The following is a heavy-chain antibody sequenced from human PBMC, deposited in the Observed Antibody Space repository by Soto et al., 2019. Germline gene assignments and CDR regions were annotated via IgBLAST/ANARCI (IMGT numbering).Heavy chain of an antibody. D-gene: IGHD6-19*01. V-gene: IGHV4-59*01. Sequence: SETLSLTCTVSRDSISSCYWSWSRQPPGKRLEWIGYISYSGSTDYNPSLKSRVTISGDTSKNQFSLKASPVTAADTAVYYCARGTSWQVPFDYWGKGTLVTVSS. CDR2: ISYSGST. CDR1: RDSISSCY. J-gene: IGHJ4*02. CDR3: ARGTSWQVPFDY.